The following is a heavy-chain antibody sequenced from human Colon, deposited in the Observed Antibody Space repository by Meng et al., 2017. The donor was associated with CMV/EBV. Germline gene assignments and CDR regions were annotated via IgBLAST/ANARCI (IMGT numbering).Heavy chain of an antibody. J-gene: IGHJ6*02. CDR3: ARHDQYYDYLSGWRGMDV. V-gene: IGHV1-69*10. CDR2: IIPILDIA. CDR1: GGTYNIYA. Sequence: SVKVSCKVSGGTYNIYALSWVRQAPGQGLEWMGGIIPILDIAHYEQKFQARVTITADKSTATAYMELSSLTSEDTAVYYCARHDQYYDYLSGWRGMDVWGQGTPVTVSS. D-gene: IGHD3-3*01.